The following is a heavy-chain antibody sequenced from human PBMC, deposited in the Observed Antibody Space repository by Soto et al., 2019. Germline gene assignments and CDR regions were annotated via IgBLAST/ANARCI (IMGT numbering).Heavy chain of an antibody. D-gene: IGHD3-22*01. V-gene: IGHV4-4*02. Sequence: QVQLQESGPGLVKPSETLSLTCAVSGGSISSSNWWSCVRQPPGKGLEWIGEIYHSGTTNYNPSLKSRVTMSVDKSKNQFSLRLSSVTAADTAVYYCARARCYYDSSGYLNAFDIWGQGTMVTVSS. CDR2: IYHSGTT. CDR1: GGSISSSNW. J-gene: IGHJ3*02. CDR3: ARARCYYDSSGYLNAFDI.